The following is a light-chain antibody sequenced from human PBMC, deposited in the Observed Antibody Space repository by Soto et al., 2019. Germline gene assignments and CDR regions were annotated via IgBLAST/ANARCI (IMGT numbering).Light chain of an antibody. CDR3: AAWDDSLSSYV. Sequence: QSVLTQPPSASWTPGQRVTISCSGSSSNIGSNTVNWYQHLPGTAPKLLIFTDDQRPSGVPDRFSGSKSGTSASLAIGGLQSQDEADYYCAAWDDSLSSYVFGPGTKVTVL. CDR2: TDD. V-gene: IGLV1-44*01. CDR1: SSNIGSNT. J-gene: IGLJ1*01.